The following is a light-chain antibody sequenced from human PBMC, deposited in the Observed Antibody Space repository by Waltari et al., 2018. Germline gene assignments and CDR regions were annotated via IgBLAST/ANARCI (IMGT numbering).Light chain of an antibody. CDR3: SSYRKSSTAGGV. CDR2: DVT. CDR1: SSDVVGYNY. Sequence: QSALTQPASVSGSPGQSITISCTGTSSDVVGYNYVSWYQQHPGQAPKLMIYDVTNRASGVSSRFTGSKSGNTASLTISGLQTDDEADYYCSSYRKSSTAGGVFGTGTKVTVL. V-gene: IGLV2-14*03. J-gene: IGLJ1*01.